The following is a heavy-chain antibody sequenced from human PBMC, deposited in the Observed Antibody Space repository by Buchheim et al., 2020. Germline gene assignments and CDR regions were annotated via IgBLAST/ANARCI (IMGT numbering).Heavy chain of an antibody. J-gene: IGHJ4*02. CDR3: ARDFQWELRADYFDY. V-gene: IGHV3-30-3*01. D-gene: IGHD1-26*01. CDR2: ISYDGSNK. CDR1: GFTFSSYA. Sequence: QVQLVESGGGVVQPGRSLRLSCAASGFTFSSYAMHWVRQAPGKGLEWVAVISYDGSNKYYADSVKGRFTISRDNSKNTLYLQMNSLRAEDTAVYYCARDFQWELRADYFDYWGQGTL.